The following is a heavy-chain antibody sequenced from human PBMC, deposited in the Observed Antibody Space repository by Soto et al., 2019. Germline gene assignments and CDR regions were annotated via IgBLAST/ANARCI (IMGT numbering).Heavy chain of an antibody. CDR2: ISVGGGSI. J-gene: IGHJ3*02. V-gene: IGHV3-48*02. CDR1: GFTFRDYA. D-gene: IGHD2-15*01. CDR3: VRDHRWAFDI. Sequence: GGSLRLSCIDSGFTFRDYAFNWVRQAPGKGLEWVSYISVGGGSIFYADSVKGRFTISRDDARNSVYLQMNTLRHEDTAVYHCVRDHRWAFDIWGQGTVVTVSS.